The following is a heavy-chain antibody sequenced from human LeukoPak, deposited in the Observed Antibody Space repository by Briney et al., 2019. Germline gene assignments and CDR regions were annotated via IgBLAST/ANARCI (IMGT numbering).Heavy chain of an antibody. Sequence: GGSLRPSCGASGFSFRDYAMSWVRQAPGKGLEWVSAISGRNTSTYYADSVKGRFTISRDNSKNTLYLQMYSLRAEDTAVYYCAKDSGPTRSHFYYYMDVWGKGTTVTVSS. J-gene: IGHJ6*03. V-gene: IGHV3-23*01. CDR1: GFSFRDYA. D-gene: IGHD5-24*01. CDR3: AKDSGPTRSHFYYYMDV. CDR2: ISGRNTST.